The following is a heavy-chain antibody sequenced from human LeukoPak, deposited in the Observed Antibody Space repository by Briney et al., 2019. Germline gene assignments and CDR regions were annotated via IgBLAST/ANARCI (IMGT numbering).Heavy chain of an antibody. D-gene: IGHD1-7*01. V-gene: IGHV3-49*04. Sequence: GRSLRLSCTASGFTFGDYAMSWVRQAPGKGREWVGFIRSKAYGGTTEYAASVKGRFTISRDDSKSIAYLQMNSLKTEDTAVYYCTRDLKNLGNYYYYGMGVWGKGTTVTVSS. J-gene: IGHJ6*04. CDR3: TRDLKNLGNYYYYGMGV. CDR1: GFTFGDYA. CDR2: IRSKAYGGTT.